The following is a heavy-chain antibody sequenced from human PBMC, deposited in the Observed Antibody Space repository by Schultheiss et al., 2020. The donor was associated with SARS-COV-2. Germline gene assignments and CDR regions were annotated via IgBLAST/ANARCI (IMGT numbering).Heavy chain of an antibody. CDR3: ASGTAAAVPYYYYGMDV. CDR2: ISWNSGSI. J-gene: IGHJ6*02. D-gene: IGHD6-13*01. CDR1: GFTFSSYA. Sequence: GSLRLSCAASGFTFSSYAMSWVRQAPGKGLEWVSGISWNSGSIGYADSVKGRFTISRDNSKNTLYLQMNSLRAEDTAVYYCASGTAAAVPYYYYGMDVWGQGTTVTVSS. V-gene: IGHV3-23*01.